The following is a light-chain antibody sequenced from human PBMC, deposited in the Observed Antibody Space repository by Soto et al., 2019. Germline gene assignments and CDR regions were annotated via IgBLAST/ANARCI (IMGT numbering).Light chain of an antibody. CDR1: SSDVGSYNL. CDR3: CSYAGSSTYV. J-gene: IGLJ1*01. V-gene: IGLV2-23*01. CDR2: EGS. Sequence: QSALTQPASVSGSPGQSITISCTGTSSDVGSYNLVSWYQQHPGKAPKLMIYEGSKRPSGVSNRFSGSKSGNTASLTISGLQAEDEADYYCCSYAGSSTYVFGTGNTVTVL.